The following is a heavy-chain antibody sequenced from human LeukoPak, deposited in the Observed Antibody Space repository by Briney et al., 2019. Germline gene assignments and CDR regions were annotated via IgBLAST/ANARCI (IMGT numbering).Heavy chain of an antibody. J-gene: IGHJ6*03. D-gene: IGHD2-15*01. CDR1: GFTFSSYS. Sequence: GGSLRLSCAGSGFTFSSYSMKWVRQAPGKGLEWVSFISSSSSYIYYADSVKGRFTISRDNAKNSLYLQMNSLRAEDTAVYYCARRGSGYYYYYYMDVWGKGTTVTISS. V-gene: IGHV3-21*01. CDR3: ARRGSGYYYYYYMDV. CDR2: ISSSSSYI.